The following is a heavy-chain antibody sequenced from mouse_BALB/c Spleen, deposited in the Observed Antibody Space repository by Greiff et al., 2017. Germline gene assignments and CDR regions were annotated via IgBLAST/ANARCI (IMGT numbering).Heavy chain of an antibody. CDR2: ISSGGGST. J-gene: IGHJ3*01. CDR3: ARRGVAWFAY. CDR1: GFAFSSYD. Sequence: EVKLVESGGGLVKPGGSLKLSCAASGFAFSSYDMSWVRQTPEKRLEWVAYISSGGGSTYYPDTVKGRFTISRDNAKNTLYLQMSSLKSEDTAMYYCARRGVAWFAYWGQGTLVTVSA. V-gene: IGHV5-12-1*01.